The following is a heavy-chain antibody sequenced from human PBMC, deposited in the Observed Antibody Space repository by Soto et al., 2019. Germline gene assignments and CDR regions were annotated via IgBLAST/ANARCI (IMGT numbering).Heavy chain of an antibody. CDR1: GGSITGYY. D-gene: IGHD5-18*01. V-gene: IGHV4-59*01. CDR3: ARSGDSFGFTDY. J-gene: IGHJ4*02. CDR2: VFYKGNT. Sequence: QVQLQESGPGLVKPSETLSLTCTVSGGSITGYYWTWIRQPPGKGLEWIGYVFYKGNTNYSPSLKSRVTISVDTSAKQFSLRLSSVTAADTAVYYCARSGDSFGFTDYWGQGTLVTVSS.